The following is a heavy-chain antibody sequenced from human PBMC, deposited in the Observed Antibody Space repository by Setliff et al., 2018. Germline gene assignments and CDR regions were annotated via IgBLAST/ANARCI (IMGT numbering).Heavy chain of an antibody. J-gene: IGHJ6*03. CDR1: GYSISSGYY. Sequence: SETLSLTCTVSGYSISSGYYWGWIRQPPGKGLEWIGCIYYSGSTYYNPSLKSRVTISVDTSKNQFSLKLSSVTAADTAVYYCARDNVDTAMGLSYYYNYYMDVWGKGTTVTVSS. CDR2: IYYSGST. CDR3: ARDNVDTAMGLSYYYNYYMDV. V-gene: IGHV4-38-2*02. D-gene: IGHD5-18*01.